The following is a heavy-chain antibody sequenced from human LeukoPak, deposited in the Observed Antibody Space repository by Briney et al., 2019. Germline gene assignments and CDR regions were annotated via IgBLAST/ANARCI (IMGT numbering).Heavy chain of an antibody. J-gene: IGHJ6*02. D-gene: IGHD1-26*01. V-gene: IGHV1-3*01. CDR1: GYTFTSYA. CDR2: INADNGNT. CDR3: ARLSGSYSYYNMDV. Sequence: GASVKVSCKASGYTFTSYAIHWVRQAPGQRLEWMGWINADNGNTKYSQKFQGSVTITRDTSASTAYMELSSLRSEDTAVFYCARLSGSYSYYNMDVWGQGTAVTVSS.